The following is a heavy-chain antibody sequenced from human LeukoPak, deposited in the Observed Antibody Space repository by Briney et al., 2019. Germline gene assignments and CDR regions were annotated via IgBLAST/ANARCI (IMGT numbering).Heavy chain of an antibody. V-gene: IGHV1-69*13. CDR3: AGKDPSNEWLPDYYYMDA. J-gene: IGHJ6*03. D-gene: IGHD5-12*01. CDR2: IIPIFGTA. CDR1: GGTFSSYA. Sequence: GASVKVSCKASGGTFSSYAISWVRQAPGQGLEWMGGIIPIFGTANYAQKFQGRVTITADESTSTTYMELSSLRSEDTAVYYCAGKDPSNEWLPDYYYMDAWGKGTTVTVSS.